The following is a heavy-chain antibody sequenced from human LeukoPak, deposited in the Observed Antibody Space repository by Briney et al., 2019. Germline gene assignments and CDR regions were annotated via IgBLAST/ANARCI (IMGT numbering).Heavy chain of an antibody. CDR2: INPNSGGT. CDR3: ASSGYYGDLPSEHY. V-gene: IGHV1-2*02. CDR1: GYTFTSYD. D-gene: IGHD4-17*01. Sequence: ASVKVSCKASGYTFTSYDINWVRQAPGQGLEWMGWINPNSGGTNYAQKFQGRVTMTRDTSISTAYMELSRLRSDDTAVYYCASSGYYGDLPSEHYWGQGTLVTVSS. J-gene: IGHJ4*02.